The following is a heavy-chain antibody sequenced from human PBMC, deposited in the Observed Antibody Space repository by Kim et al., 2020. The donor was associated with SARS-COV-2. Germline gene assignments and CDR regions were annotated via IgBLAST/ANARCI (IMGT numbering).Heavy chain of an antibody. Sequence: YAQKFQGRVNMTADTSTDTAYMELSSLRSEDTAVYYCATGSPFGVGWFDPWGQGTLVTVSS. J-gene: IGHJ5*02. D-gene: IGHD3-3*01. V-gene: IGHV1-24*01. CDR3: ATGSPFGVGWFDP.